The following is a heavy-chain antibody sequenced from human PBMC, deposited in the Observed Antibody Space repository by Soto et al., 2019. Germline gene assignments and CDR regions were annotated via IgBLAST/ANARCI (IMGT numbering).Heavy chain of an antibody. J-gene: IGHJ6*02. Sequence: ASVKVSCKASGYTFTSYAIHWVRQAPGQGLEWMGGIIPIFGTANYAQKFQGRVTITADESTSTAYMELSSLRSEDTAVYYCARGGTGVAAAADYYYGMDVWGQGTTVTVSS. CDR1: GYTFTSYA. CDR3: ARGGTGVAAAADYYYGMDV. CDR2: IIPIFGTA. V-gene: IGHV1-69*13. D-gene: IGHD6-13*01.